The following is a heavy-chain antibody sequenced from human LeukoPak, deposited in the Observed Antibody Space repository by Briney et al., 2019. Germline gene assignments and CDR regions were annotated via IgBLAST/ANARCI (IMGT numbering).Heavy chain of an antibody. CDR3: ARGFGFGELLYYYYYMDV. V-gene: IGHV1-8*02. CDR1: GYTFTSYY. CDR2: MNPNSGNT. J-gene: IGHJ6*03. D-gene: IGHD3-10*01. Sequence: ASVKVSCKASGYTFTSYYMHWVRQATGQGLEWMGWMNPNSGNTGYAQKFQGRVTMTRNTSISTAYMELSSLRSEDTAVYYCARGFGFGELLYYYYYMDVWGKGTTVTISS.